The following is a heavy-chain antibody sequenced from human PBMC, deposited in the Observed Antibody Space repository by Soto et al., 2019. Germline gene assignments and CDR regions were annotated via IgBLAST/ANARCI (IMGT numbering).Heavy chain of an antibody. CDR2: ISAYNGNT. Sequence: ASVKVSCKASGYTFTSYGISWVRQAPGQGLEWMGWISAYNGNTNYAQKLQGRVTMTTDTSTSTAYMELRSLRSDDTAGYYCARPGYSSGWSAAFDIWGQGTMVTVSS. CDR3: ARPGYSSGWSAAFDI. V-gene: IGHV1-18*01. D-gene: IGHD6-19*01. CDR1: GYTFTSYG. J-gene: IGHJ3*02.